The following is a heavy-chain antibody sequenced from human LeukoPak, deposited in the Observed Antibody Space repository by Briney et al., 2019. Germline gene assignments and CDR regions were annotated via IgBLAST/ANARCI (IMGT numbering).Heavy chain of an antibody. V-gene: IGHV4-59*08. CDR3: ARQNGVGLFTLP. CDR1: AGSISSYY. CDR2: IYYSGGT. J-gene: IGHJ4*02. Sequence: PSETLSLTCTVSAGSISSYYWSWIRQPPGKGLEWIGYIYYSGGTSYNPSLKSRVAISVDTSKNQFSLKLRSVTAADTAVYYCARQNGVGLFTLPGGQGTLVTVSS. D-gene: IGHD2-8*01.